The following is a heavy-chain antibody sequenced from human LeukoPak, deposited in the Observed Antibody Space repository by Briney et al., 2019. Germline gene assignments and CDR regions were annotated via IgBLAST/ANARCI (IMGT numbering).Heavy chain of an antibody. CDR3: ARVDIVVVVAADRAPRWFDP. Sequence: PSETLSLTCTVSGYSISSGYYWGWIRQPPGKGLEWIGSIYHSGSTYYNPSLKSRVTISVDTSKNQFSLKLSSVTAADTAVYYCARVDIVVVVAADRAPRWFDPWGQGTLVTVSS. V-gene: IGHV4-38-2*02. CDR1: GYSISSGYY. CDR2: IYHSGST. D-gene: IGHD2-15*01. J-gene: IGHJ5*02.